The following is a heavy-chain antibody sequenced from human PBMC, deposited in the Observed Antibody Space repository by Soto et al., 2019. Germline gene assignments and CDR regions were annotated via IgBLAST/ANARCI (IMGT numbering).Heavy chain of an antibody. V-gene: IGHV4-59*01. Sequence: PSETLSLTCTVSGGSISSDYWSWIRQPPGKGLEWIGYIYYSGSTNYNPSLKSRVTISVDTSKKQFSLKLSSVTAADTAVYYCARVWYYYDSSGSHNWLDPWGQGTLVTVSS. CDR1: GGSISSDY. D-gene: IGHD3-22*01. CDR3: ARVWYYYDSSGSHNWLDP. J-gene: IGHJ5*02. CDR2: IYYSGST.